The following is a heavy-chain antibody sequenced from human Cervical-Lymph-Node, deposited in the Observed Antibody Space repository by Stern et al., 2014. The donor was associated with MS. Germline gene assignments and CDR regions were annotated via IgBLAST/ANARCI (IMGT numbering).Heavy chain of an antibody. D-gene: IGHD5-24*01. J-gene: IGHJ6*02. V-gene: IGHV3-21*01. Sequence: EVQLVESRGSLVMPGGSLRLSCAASGFTFSSYSMNWVPQAPGQGLEWDSSISSSRSYIYYADSVKGRLTISREQAKDYMYTPLNSLRAEDTAVYYCARDLQRWLQSGYGMDVWGQGTTVTVSS. CDR1: GFTFSSYS. CDR2: ISSSRSYI. CDR3: ARDLQRWLQSGYGMDV.